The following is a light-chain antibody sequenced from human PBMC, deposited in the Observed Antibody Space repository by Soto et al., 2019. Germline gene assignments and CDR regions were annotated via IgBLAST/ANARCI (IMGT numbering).Light chain of an antibody. Sequence: DIVMTQSPATLSVSPGERASLSCRASHSVGSYLAWYRQIPGQAPRLLIYDASTSSTGIPTRFRGSGSGTESTPTISSLQSEDFAVSFCQTNDNWPSTFGQGT. CDR2: DAS. J-gene: IGKJ1*01. CDR1: HSVGSY. V-gene: IGKV3-15*01. CDR3: QTNDNWPST.